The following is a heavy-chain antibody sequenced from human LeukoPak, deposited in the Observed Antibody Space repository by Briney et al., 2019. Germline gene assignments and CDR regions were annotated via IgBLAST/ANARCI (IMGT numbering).Heavy chain of an antibody. J-gene: IGHJ3*02. CDR1: GYTFTGYY. Sequence: ASVKVSCKASGYTFTGYYMHWVRQAPGQGLEWMGWINPNSGGTNYAQKFPGRVTMTRDTYISTAYMELSRLRSDDTAVYYCARGGVEMATGAFDIWGQGTMVTVSS. CDR3: ARGGVEMATGAFDI. D-gene: IGHD3-10*01. V-gene: IGHV1-2*02. CDR2: INPNSGGT.